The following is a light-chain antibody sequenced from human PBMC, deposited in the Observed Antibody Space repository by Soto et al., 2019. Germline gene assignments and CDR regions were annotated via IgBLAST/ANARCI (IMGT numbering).Light chain of an antibody. CDR3: SSFTTNITPVV. V-gene: IGLV2-14*01. CDR2: DVS. CDR1: SGDVGAYNY. J-gene: IGLJ2*01. Sequence: QSALTQPASVSGSPGQSITISCTGTSGDVGAYNYVSWYQQHPGKAPRLMIYDVSNRPSGASNRFSGSKSGNTASLTISGLQAEDEADYYCSSFTTNITPVVFGGGTQLTVL.